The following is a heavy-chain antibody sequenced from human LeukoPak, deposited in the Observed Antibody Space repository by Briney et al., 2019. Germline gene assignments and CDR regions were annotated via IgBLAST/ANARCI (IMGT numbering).Heavy chain of an antibody. CDR1: GGSISSYY. CDR2: IYTSGST. Sequence: SETLSLTCTVSGGSISSYYWSWIRQPAGKGLEWIGRIYTSGSTNYNPSLKSRVTISVDTSKNQFSLKLSSVTAADTAVYYCARGLKAARHHYYYYMDVWGKGTTVTVSS. CDR3: ARGLKAARHHYYYYMDV. V-gene: IGHV4-4*07. J-gene: IGHJ6*03. D-gene: IGHD6-6*01.